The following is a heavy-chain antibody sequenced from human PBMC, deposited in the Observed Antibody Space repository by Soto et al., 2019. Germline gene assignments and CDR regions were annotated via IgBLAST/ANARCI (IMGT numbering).Heavy chain of an antibody. Sequence: VGSLRLSCAASGFTFRSYSMNWVRQAPGKGLEWVSSISSSSSYIYYADSVKGRFTISRDNAKNSLYLQMNTLRAGDTAVYYCAREGDCTNGVCYYHGMDVWGQGTTVTVSS. D-gene: IGHD2-8*01. CDR2: ISSSSSYI. J-gene: IGHJ6*02. V-gene: IGHV3-21*01. CDR3: AREGDCTNGVCYYHGMDV. CDR1: GFTFRSYS.